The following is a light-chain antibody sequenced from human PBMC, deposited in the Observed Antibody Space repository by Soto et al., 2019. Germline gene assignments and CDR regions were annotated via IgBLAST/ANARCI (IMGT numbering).Light chain of an antibody. Sequence: EIVMTQSPATLSVSPGGRATLSCRASQSVSSNLAWYQQKPGQAPRLLIYGASTRATGIPARFSGSGSGTEFTLTISSLQSEDFAVYYCQQYNNWQTFGQGTKVDIK. CDR1: QSVSSN. CDR2: GAS. V-gene: IGKV3-15*01. CDR3: QQYNNWQT. J-gene: IGKJ1*01.